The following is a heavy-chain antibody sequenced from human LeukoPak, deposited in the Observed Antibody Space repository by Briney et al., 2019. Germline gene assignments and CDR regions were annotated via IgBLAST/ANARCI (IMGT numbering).Heavy chain of an antibody. CDR1: GFTVSSNY. D-gene: IGHD2-2*01. CDR3: ASGLDIVVVPAAMTFDY. V-gene: IGHV3-53*01. J-gene: IGHJ4*02. Sequence: GGSLRLSCAASGFTVSSNYMSWVRQAPGKGLEWVSVIYSGGSTYYADSVKGRFTISRDNSKNTLYLQMNSLRAEDTAVYYCASGLDIVVVPAAMTFDYWGQGTLVTVSS. CDR2: IYSGGST.